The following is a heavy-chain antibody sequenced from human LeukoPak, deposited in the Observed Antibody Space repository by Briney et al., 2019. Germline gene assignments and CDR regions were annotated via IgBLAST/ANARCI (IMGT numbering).Heavy chain of an antibody. J-gene: IGHJ4*02. D-gene: IGHD2-15*01. CDR3: ARRSEFDNTHYHYFDY. CDR2: IYHSGST. Sequence: PSETLSLTCTVSGGSIDSRSYYWDWIRQAPGKGLEWIGTIYHSGSTEYNPSLKSRVAIFVDTSKNQFSLILHSVAAAGTAVYYCARRSEFDNTHYHYFDYWGQGALVTVSS. CDR1: GGSIDSRSYY. V-gene: IGHV4-39*01.